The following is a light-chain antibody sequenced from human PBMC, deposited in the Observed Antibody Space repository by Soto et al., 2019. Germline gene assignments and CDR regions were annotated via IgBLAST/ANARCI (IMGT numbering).Light chain of an antibody. CDR2: NTN. CDR1: SSNIGAGYD. V-gene: IGLV1-40*01. Sequence: QSVLTQPPSVSGAPGQRVTISCTGSSSNIGAGYDVHWYQQLPGTAPKLLIYNTNQRPSGAPDRFSGSKSGTSASLAISGLQSEDEADYYCATWDDSPRDVVFGGGTQLTVL. J-gene: IGLJ2*01. CDR3: ATWDDSPRDVV.